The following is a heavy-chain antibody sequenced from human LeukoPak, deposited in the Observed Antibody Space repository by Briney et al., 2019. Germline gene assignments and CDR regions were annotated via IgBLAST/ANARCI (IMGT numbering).Heavy chain of an antibody. J-gene: IGHJ2*01. V-gene: IGHV1-8*03. CDR3: ARIAAAGIYWYFDL. CDR1: GYTFTSYD. Sequence: GASVKVSCKASGYTFTSYDINWVRQATGQGLEWMGWMNPNSGNTGYAQKFQGRVTITRNTSISTAYMELSSLRSEDTAVYYCARIAAAGIYWYFDLWGRGTLVTVSS. CDR2: MNPNSGNT. D-gene: IGHD6-13*01.